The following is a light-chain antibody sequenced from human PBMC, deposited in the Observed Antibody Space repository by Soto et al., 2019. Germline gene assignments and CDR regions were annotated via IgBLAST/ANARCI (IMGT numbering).Light chain of an antibody. Sequence: QSALTQPASVSGSPGQSTTISCTGTSSDAGGYNYVSWYQQHPGKAPKLMIYEVSNRPSGVSNRFSGSKSGNTASLTISGLQAEDEADYYCSSYTSSSTPYVFGTGTKLTVL. J-gene: IGLJ1*01. CDR1: SSDAGGYNY. CDR3: SSYTSSSTPYV. CDR2: EVS. V-gene: IGLV2-14*01.